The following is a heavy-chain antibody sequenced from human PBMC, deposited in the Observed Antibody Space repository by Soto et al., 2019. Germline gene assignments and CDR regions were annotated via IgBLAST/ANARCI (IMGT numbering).Heavy chain of an antibody. Sequence: QVQLVESGGGVVQPGRSLRLSCAASRFTFSSYAMHWVRQAPGKGLEWVAVISYDGSNKYYADSVKGRFTISRDNSKNTLYRQMNSLRAEDTAVYYCARDPLLLDYGDYGYFDYWGQGTLVTVSS. V-gene: IGHV3-30-3*01. CDR3: ARDPLLLDYGDYGYFDY. J-gene: IGHJ4*02. CDR2: ISYDGSNK. CDR1: RFTFSSYA. D-gene: IGHD4-17*01.